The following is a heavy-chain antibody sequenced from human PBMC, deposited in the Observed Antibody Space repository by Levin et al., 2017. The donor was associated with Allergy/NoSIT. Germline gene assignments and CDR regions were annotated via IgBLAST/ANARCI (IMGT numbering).Heavy chain of an antibody. D-gene: IGHD4-17*01. V-gene: IGHV4-34*01. Sequence: SETLSLTCDVYGGSFGGVYWSWLRQPPGKGLEWIGEISHRGSTTYNPSLKSRVTISLETSRNQFSVKLKSVTAADTAVYYCAVSSLRYGVFDIWGQGTMVTVSS. J-gene: IGHJ3*02. CDR2: ISHRGST. CDR1: GGSFGGVY. CDR3: AVSSLRYGVFDI.